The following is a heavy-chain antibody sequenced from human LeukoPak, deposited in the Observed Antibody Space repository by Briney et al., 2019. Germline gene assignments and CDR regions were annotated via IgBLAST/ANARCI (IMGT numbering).Heavy chain of an antibody. J-gene: IGHJ6*04. CDR1: GYTFTSYG. CDR2: ISAYNGNT. V-gene: IGHV1-18*04. D-gene: IGHD3-10*01. Sequence: ASVKVSCKASGYTFTSYGISWGRQAPGQGLEWMGWISAYNGNTNYAQKLQGRVTMTTDTSTSTAYMELRSLRSDDTAVYYCARDLYYGSGSYYIVMDVWGKGTTVTVSS. CDR3: ARDLYYGSGSYYIVMDV.